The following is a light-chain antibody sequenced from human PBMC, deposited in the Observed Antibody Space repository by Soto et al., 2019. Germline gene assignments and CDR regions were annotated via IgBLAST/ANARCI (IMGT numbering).Light chain of an antibody. J-gene: IGKJ4*01. Sequence: DIVMTQSPATLSVSPGERATLSCRASQSVSSNLAWYQQRPGQAPRLLIYGASTRATGITARISGSGSGTEFTLTIRSLQSEDVAVYYCQQYNDWPLSFGGGTKVEIK. CDR2: GAS. V-gene: IGKV3-15*01. CDR1: QSVSSN. CDR3: QQYNDWPLS.